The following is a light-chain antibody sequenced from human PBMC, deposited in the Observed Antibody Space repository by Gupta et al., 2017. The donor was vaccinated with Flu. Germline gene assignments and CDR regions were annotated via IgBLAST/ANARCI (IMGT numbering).Light chain of an antibody. CDR1: SDVGGVSY. CDR3: TSYATGHNLL. CDR2: DVS. Sequence: SDVGGVSYVSWYQQHPGKAPKLMISDVSKRPSGVPDRFSGSKSGNPASLTVSGLQAEDEADYYCTSYATGHNLLFGGGTKLTVL. J-gene: IGLJ2*01. V-gene: IGLV2-8*01.